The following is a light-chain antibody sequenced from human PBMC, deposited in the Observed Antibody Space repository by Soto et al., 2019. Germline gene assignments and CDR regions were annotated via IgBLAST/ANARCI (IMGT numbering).Light chain of an antibody. CDR2: FAS. CDR1: QGIGDR. CDR3: LHTFSFPRT. J-gene: IGKJ1*01. V-gene: IGKV1-12*01. Sequence: DIQMTQSPSSVSAAVGDRVTITCRASQGIGDRLAWYQQRPGKVPQLVVYFASTLPSGVPSRFSVSGSGSEFILTITPLQAEDFATSYCLHTFSFPRTFGQGTKVEVK.